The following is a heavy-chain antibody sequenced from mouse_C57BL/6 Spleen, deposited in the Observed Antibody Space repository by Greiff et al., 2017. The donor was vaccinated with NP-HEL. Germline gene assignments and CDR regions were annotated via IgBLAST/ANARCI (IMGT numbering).Heavy chain of an antibody. Sequence: VQLQQSGPVLVKPGASVKMSCKASGYTFTDYYMNWVKQSHGKSLEWIGVINPYNGGTSYNQKFKGKATLTVDKSSSTAYMELNSLTSEDSAVYYCARGDYGSISSFAYWGQGTLVTVSA. CDR3: ARGDYGSISSFAY. J-gene: IGHJ3*01. CDR1: GYTFTDYY. D-gene: IGHD1-1*01. V-gene: IGHV1-19*01. CDR2: INPYNGGT.